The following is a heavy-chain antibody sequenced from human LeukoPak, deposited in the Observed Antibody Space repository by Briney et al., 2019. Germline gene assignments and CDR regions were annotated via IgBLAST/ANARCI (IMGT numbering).Heavy chain of an antibody. D-gene: IGHD3-3*01. V-gene: IGHV3-21*01. Sequence: GGSLRLSCAASGFTFSSYSMNWVRQAPGKGLEWVSSISSSSSYIYYADSVKGRFTISRDNAKNSLYLQMNSLRAEDTAVYYCARDGNYDFWSGLVDYWGQGTLVTVSS. CDR3: ARDGNYDFWSGLVDY. CDR1: GFTFSSYS. CDR2: ISSSSSYI. J-gene: IGHJ4*02.